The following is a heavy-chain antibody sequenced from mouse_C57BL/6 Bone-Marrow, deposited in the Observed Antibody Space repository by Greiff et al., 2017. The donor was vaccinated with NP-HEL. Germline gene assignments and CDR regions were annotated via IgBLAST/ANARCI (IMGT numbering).Heavy chain of an antibody. Sequence: DVQLVESGEGLVKPGGSLKLSCAASGFTFSSYAMSWVRQTPEKRLEWVAYISSGGDYIYYADTVKGRFTISRDNARNTLYLQMSSLKSEDTAMYYCTRIYYYGSSYRWYFDVWGTGTTVTVSS. CDR3: TRIYYYGSSYRWYFDV. J-gene: IGHJ1*03. D-gene: IGHD1-1*01. V-gene: IGHV5-9-1*02. CDR1: GFTFSSYA. CDR2: ISSGGDYI.